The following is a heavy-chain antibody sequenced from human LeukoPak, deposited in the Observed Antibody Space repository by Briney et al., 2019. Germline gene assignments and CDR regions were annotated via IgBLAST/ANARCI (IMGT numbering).Heavy chain of an antibody. Sequence: GRSLRLSCAASGFTFDDYAMHWVRHAPGKGLEWVSGISWNSGSIGYADSVKGRFTISRDNAKNSLYLQMNSLRAEDTALYYCAKDYSSGRGLVDYWGQGTLVTVSS. V-gene: IGHV3-9*01. CDR1: GFTFDDYA. CDR2: ISWNSGSI. D-gene: IGHD6-19*01. J-gene: IGHJ4*02. CDR3: AKDYSSGRGLVDY.